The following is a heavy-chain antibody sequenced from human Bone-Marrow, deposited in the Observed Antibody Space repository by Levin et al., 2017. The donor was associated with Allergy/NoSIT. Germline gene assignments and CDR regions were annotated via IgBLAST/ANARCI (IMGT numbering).Heavy chain of an antibody. V-gene: IGHV3-20*01. CDR3: ARVFSRELAYRYYFGMDL. CDR2: INWNGDGA. D-gene: IGHD3-16*02. CDR1: GFXXXXYX. Sequence: GESLKISCSASGFXXXXYXMXXXXXXXXXGLEWVAGINWNGDGAVYADSVKDRFTISRDNAKNSLYLRVSRVRVEDTALSHCARVFSRELAYRYYFGMDLWGQGTTVTVS. J-gene: IGHJ6*02.